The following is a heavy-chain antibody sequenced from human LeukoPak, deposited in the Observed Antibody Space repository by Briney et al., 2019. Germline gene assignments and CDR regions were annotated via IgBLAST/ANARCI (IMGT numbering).Heavy chain of an antibody. Sequence: SETLCLTCTVSGGSISSYYWSRIRQPPGKELEWIGYIYYSGSTNYNPSLKSRVTISVDTSKNQFSLKLSSVTAADTAVYYCAREAVDYYDSSVYYFDYWGQGTLVPVSS. D-gene: IGHD3-22*01. CDR1: GGSISSYY. J-gene: IGHJ4*02. CDR3: AREAVDYYDSSVYYFDY. CDR2: IYYSGST. V-gene: IGHV4-59*01.